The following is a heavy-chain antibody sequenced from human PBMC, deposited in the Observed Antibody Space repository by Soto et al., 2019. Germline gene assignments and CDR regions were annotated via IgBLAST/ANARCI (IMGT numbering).Heavy chain of an antibody. CDR2: ISGSGGST. V-gene: IGHV3-23*01. Sequence: EVQLLESGGGLVQPGGSLRLSCAASGFTFSGYAMSWVRQAPGKGLEWVSAISGSGGSTYYADSVKGRFTISRDNSENTLYLQMNSLRAEDTAVYYCAKDRGAVTMIVVAKYYFDYWGQGTLVTVSS. D-gene: IGHD3-22*01. J-gene: IGHJ4*02. CDR3: AKDRGAVTMIVVAKYYFDY. CDR1: GFTFSGYA.